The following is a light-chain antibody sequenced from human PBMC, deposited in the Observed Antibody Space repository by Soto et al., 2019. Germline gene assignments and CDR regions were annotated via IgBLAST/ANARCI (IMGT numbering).Light chain of an antibody. J-gene: IGKJ5*01. CDR3: QQRNYWQVT. CDR1: QSVSRGY. CDR2: GVS. V-gene: IGKV3D-20*02. Sequence: EIVLTQSSATLSLSPGERATLSCRASQSVSRGYLAWYQQKAGQAPRLLIYGVSSRATGVSHRFSGSGSGTDFTLTISSLEPEDFAIYYCQQRNYWQVTFGQGTRLEIK.